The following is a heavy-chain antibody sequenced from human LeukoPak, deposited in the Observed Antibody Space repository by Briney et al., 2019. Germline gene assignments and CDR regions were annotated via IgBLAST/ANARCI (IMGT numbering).Heavy chain of an antibody. Sequence: GGSLRLSCAASGFTFSSYGMHWVRQAPGKGLEWVAVIWYDGSNKYYADSVKGRFTISRDNSKNTLYLQMNSLRAEDTAVYYCARDGLLWFGELGYYFDYWGQGTLVTVSS. CDR2: IWYDGSNK. CDR3: ARDGLLWFGELGYYFDY. CDR1: GFTFSSYG. V-gene: IGHV3-33*01. D-gene: IGHD3-10*01. J-gene: IGHJ4*02.